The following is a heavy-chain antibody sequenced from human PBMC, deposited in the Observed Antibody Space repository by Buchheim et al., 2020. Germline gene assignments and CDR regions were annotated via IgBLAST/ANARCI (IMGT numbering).Heavy chain of an antibody. Sequence: QVQLVQSGAEVKKPGASVKVSCKASGYTFTSYYMHWVRQAPGQGLEWMGIINTSGGSTSYAQKFQGRVPMTRDTSTSTVYIELSSLRSEDTAVYYCARARDDFWSGYYYYMDVWGKGTT. CDR2: INTSGGST. V-gene: IGHV1-46*01. J-gene: IGHJ6*03. D-gene: IGHD3-3*01. CDR3: ARARDDFWSGYYYYMDV. CDR1: GYTFTSYY.